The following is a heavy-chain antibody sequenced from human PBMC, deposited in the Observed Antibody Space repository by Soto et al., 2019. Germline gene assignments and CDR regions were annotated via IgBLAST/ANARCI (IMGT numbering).Heavy chain of an antibody. V-gene: IGHV3-74*01. D-gene: IGHD3-22*01. CDR2: INSDGSST. CDR3: ASHPLTMTYLDY. CDR1: GFTFSSYW. J-gene: IGHJ4*02. Sequence: VGSLRLSCAASGFTFSSYWMHWVRQAPGKGLVWVSRINSDGSSTSYADSVKGRFTISRDNAKNTVYLQMNSLRAEDTAVYYCASHPLTMTYLDYWGQGTLVTVS.